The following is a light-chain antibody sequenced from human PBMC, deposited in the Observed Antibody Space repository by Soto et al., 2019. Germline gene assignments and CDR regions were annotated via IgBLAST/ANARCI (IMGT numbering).Light chain of an antibody. CDR1: QSVSSK. V-gene: IGKV3-15*01. Sequence: EIVMTQSPATLSVSPGERATLSCRASQSVSSKLAWYQQKPGQAPRVLIFGASTRATGIPARFSGSGSGTEFTPTISSLQSEDFAVYYCQHYNDWPPTWTFGQGTSVEIK. J-gene: IGKJ1*01. CDR3: QHYNDWPPTWT. CDR2: GAS.